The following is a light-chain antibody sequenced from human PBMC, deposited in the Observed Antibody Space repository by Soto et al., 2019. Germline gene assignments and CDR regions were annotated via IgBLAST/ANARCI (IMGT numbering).Light chain of an antibody. Sequence: QSVLTQPASASGSPGQSITISCTGTSSDVGGYNYVSWYQHHPGKAPKFMIYEVSNRPSGVSSRFSGSKSGNTASLTISGLQAEDEADYYCSSYTGSNIVFGGGTKLTVL. CDR1: SSDVGGYNY. CDR2: EVS. V-gene: IGLV2-14*01. CDR3: SSYTGSNIV. J-gene: IGLJ3*02.